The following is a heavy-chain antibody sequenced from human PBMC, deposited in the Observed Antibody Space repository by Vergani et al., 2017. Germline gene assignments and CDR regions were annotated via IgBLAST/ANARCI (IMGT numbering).Heavy chain of an antibody. V-gene: IGHV3-23*04. Sequence: EVEVGEWGGGLVQPGGSLRLSCAASGFTFSSYAMTWVRLAPGKGLQWVSAISGSGGNTFYTDSVKGRFTISRDNSKDTLYLQMNSLRVEDTAIYYCAKARDPNCKGGNCYSYYYGLDLWGQGTTVTVSS. D-gene: IGHD2-21*01. CDR1: GFTFSSYA. J-gene: IGHJ6*02. CDR2: ISGSGGNT. CDR3: AKARDPNCKGGNCYSYYYGLDL.